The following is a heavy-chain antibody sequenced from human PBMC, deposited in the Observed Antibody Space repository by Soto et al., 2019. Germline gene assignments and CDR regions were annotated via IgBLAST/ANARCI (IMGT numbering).Heavy chain of an antibody. V-gene: IGHV3-9*01. CDR1: GFTFDDYA. J-gene: IGHJ3*02. CDR3: ARDMRRIAARPSDAFDI. D-gene: IGHD6-6*01. CDR2: ISWNSGSI. Sequence: EVQLVESGGGLVQPGRSLRLSCAASGFTFDDYAMHGVRQAPGKGLEWVSGISWNSGSIGYADSVKGRFTISRDNAKNSLYLHMNSLRADDTALYYCARDMRRIAARPSDAFDIWGQGTMVTVSS.